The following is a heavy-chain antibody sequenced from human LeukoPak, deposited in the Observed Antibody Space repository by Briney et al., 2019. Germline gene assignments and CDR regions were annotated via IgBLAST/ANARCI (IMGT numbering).Heavy chain of an antibody. D-gene: IGHD6-19*01. V-gene: IGHV3-48*03. J-gene: IGHJ4*02. Sequence: SGGSLRLSCAASGFTFSNYEMNWVRQAPGKGLEWVSYISSSGSTIYYADSVKGRFTFSRDNAKNSLYLQMNSLRAEDTAVYYCARSSGWYSFDYWGQGTLVTVSS. CDR3: ARSSGWYSFDY. CDR2: ISSSGSTI. CDR1: GFTFSNYE.